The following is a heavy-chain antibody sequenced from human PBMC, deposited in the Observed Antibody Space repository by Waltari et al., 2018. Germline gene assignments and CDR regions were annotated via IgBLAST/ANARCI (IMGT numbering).Heavy chain of an antibody. CDR2: ISPGSTYI. D-gene: IGHD2-8*01. CDR1: GFTFAAYT. CDR3: ARRPPNYTDYTNGDDY. Sequence: QLVESGGGLVKPGGSLRLSCADSGFTFAAYTIDWVRQAPGKGLEWVSSISPGSTYIYYTDSVKGRFTISRDNAKNSVYLHMNSLRVEDTALYYCARRPPNYTDYTNGDDYWGQGTPVTVSS. V-gene: IGHV3-21*01. J-gene: IGHJ4*02.